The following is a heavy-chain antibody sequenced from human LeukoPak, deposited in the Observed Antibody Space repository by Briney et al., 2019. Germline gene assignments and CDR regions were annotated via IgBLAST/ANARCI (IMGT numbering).Heavy chain of an antibody. CDR1: GFTFSSYS. CDR3: ARDWTTYSGSQYYFDF. V-gene: IGHV3-21*01. Sequence: GGSLRLSCAASGFTFSSYSMNWVRQAPGKGLEWVSSISSSSSYMYYADSVKGRFTISRDNAKNSLYLQMNTLRAEDTAVYYCARDWTTYSGSQYYFDFWGQGTLVTVSS. D-gene: IGHD1-26*01. CDR2: ISSSSSYM. J-gene: IGHJ4*02.